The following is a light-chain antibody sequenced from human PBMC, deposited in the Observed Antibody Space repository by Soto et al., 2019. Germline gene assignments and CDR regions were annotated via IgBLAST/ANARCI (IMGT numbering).Light chain of an antibody. CDR3: MQALQTHMYT. Sequence: DIVMTQSPLSLPVTPGEPASISCRSSQSLLHSNGYNYLDWYLQKPGQSPQLLIYLGSNRASGVPDRFSGSGSGIDFTLKISRVEAEDVGVYYCMQALQTHMYTFGQGTKLEIK. J-gene: IGKJ2*01. CDR2: LGS. V-gene: IGKV2-28*01. CDR1: QSLLHSNGYNY.